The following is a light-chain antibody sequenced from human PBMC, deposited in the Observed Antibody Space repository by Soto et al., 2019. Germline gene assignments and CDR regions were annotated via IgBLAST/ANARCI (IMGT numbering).Light chain of an antibody. V-gene: IGKV1-5*03. J-gene: IGKJ3*01. Sequence: DIPMTQSPSTLSASVGDRVTITCRASQSISSWLAWYQQKQGKAPKLLIYKASSLESGVASSYSGSGSGTQFTITISSLQPDDFATYYLQHDNSYITFGPGTKVDIK. CDR2: KAS. CDR1: QSISSW. CDR3: QHDNSYIT.